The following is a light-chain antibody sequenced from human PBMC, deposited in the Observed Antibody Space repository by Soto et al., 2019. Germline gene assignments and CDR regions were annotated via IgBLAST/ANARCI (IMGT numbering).Light chain of an antibody. V-gene: IGLV1-40*01. CDR3: QSYDSSLSGRV. CDR1: SSNIGAGYD. Sequence: QSVLTQPPSVSGAPGQRVTISCTGSSSNIGAGYDVHWYQRLPGTAPKLLIFRNTNRPSGVPDRFSGSKSGSSASLAITGLQAEGEGDYYCQSYDSSLSGRVFGGGTKVTVL. CDR2: RNT. J-gene: IGLJ3*02.